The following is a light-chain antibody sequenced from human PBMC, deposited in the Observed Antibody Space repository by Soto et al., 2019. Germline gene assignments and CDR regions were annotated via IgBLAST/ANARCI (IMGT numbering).Light chain of an antibody. CDR1: SSDVGGYNY. CDR3: SSYTSSSTVV. V-gene: IGLV2-14*01. Sequence: QSALTQPASVSGSPGQSITISCTGTSSDVGGYNYVSWYQQHPGKAPKLMIYDVSNRPSGVSNRFSGSKSGNTASLPISGLQPEDEADYYCSSYTSSSTVVFGGGTKLTVL. J-gene: IGLJ2*01. CDR2: DVS.